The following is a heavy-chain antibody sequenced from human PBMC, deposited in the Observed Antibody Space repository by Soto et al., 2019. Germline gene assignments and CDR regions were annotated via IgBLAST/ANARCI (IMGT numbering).Heavy chain of an antibody. CDR2: ISVSSTYA. CDR1: GFTFSNAW. CDR3: ARDLRSGSYPYPNFDY. V-gene: IGHV3-11*06. J-gene: IGHJ4*02. D-gene: IGHD1-26*01. Sequence: GGSLRLSCAASGFTFSNAWMNWVRQAPGKGLECVAYISVSSTYANYADSVEGRFTISRDNAENSLFLQMNSLRAEDTAVYYCARDLRSGSYPYPNFDYWGQGTLVTVSS.